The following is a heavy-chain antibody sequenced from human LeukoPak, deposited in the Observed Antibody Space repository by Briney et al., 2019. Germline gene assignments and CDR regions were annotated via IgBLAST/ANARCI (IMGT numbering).Heavy chain of an antibody. D-gene: IGHD3-10*01. CDR3: ATDGAGSSGSYYKSAFDI. V-gene: IGHV1-24*01. CDR1: GYTLTELS. CDR2: FYPEDGET. Sequence: ASVKVSSKVSGYTLTELSMHWVRQAPGKGIEWMGGFYPEDGETIYAQKFQGRVTMTEDTSTDTAYMELSSLRSEDTAVYYCATDGAGSSGSYYKSAFDIWGQGTMVTVSS. J-gene: IGHJ3*02.